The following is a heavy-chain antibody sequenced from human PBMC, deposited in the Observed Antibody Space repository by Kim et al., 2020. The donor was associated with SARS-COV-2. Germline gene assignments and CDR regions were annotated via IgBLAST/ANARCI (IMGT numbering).Heavy chain of an antibody. CDR3: ARAQSGSYWGSFDY. Sequence: GGSLRLSCAASGFTFSSYAMHWVRQAPGKGLEWVAVISYDGSNKYYADSVKGRFTISRDNSKNTLYLQMNILRAEDTAVYYCARAQSGSYWGSFDYWGQG. CDR2: ISYDGSNK. CDR1: GFTFSSYA. D-gene: IGHD1-26*01. V-gene: IGHV3-30*14. J-gene: IGHJ4*02.